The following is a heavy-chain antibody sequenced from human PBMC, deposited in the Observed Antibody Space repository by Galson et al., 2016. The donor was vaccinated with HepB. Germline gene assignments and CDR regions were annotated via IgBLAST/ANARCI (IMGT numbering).Heavy chain of an antibody. V-gene: IGHV4-31*03. CDR2: IYYSGST. Sequence: LSLTCSVSGGSISNNNYYWSWIRQHPGKGLEWIGYIYYSGSTYYNPSLKSRVTISVDTSKNQFSLKLNSVTAADTAVYYCTREYRGYCSGGTCNDIFDVWGQGTMVTVSS. J-gene: IGHJ3*01. CDR1: GGSISNNNYY. D-gene: IGHD2-15*01. CDR3: TREYRGYCSGGTCNDIFDV.